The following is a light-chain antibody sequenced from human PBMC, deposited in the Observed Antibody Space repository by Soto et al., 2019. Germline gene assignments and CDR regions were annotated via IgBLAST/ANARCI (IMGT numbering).Light chain of an antibody. CDR2: RVS. V-gene: IGKV3-15*01. J-gene: IGKJ1*01. Sequence: EIGMTQSPATLSVSPGAGATLSCSASQSVSTNLAWYQQKPVQAPRLLIYRVSTSATGIPARFSGSGSGTEFTLTISRLQSEDFAVYYCQQYNNWWTFGKGTKVYIK. CDR1: QSVSTN. CDR3: QQYNNWWT.